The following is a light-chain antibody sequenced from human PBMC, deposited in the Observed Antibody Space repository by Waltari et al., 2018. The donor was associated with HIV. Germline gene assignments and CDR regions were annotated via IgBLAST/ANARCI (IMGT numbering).Light chain of an antibody. CDR3: ATWDASLHDFYV. V-gene: IGLV1-44*01. CDR2: YKN. CDR1: SSNIGGNT. J-gene: IGLJ1*01. Sequence: QSVLTQPPPASGTPGQRVTISCSGRSSNIGGNTVSWYQQLPGTAPKLPIYYKNERPSGVPDRFSGSKSGTSASLAISGLQSDDEAHYYCATWDASLHDFYVFGTGTKVTVL.